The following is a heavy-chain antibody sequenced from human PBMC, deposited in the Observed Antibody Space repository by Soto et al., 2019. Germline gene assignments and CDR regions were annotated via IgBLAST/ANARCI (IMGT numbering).Heavy chain of an antibody. Sequence: PGGSLRLSCAASGFTFSSYAMHWVRQAPGKGLEWVAVISYDGSNKYYADSVKGRFTISRDNSKNTLYLQMNRLRAEDTAVYYCARGSGNYYYYYGMDVWGQGTTVTVSS. CDR3: ARGSGNYYYYYGMDV. CDR2: ISYDGSNK. J-gene: IGHJ6*02. V-gene: IGHV3-30-3*01. CDR1: GFTFSSYA.